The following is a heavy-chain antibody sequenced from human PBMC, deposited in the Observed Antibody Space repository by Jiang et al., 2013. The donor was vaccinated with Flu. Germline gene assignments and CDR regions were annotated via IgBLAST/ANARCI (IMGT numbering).Heavy chain of an antibody. CDR2: ISWNSGSI. Sequence: VQLVESGGGLVQPGRSLRLSCAASGFTFDDYAMHWVRQAPGKGLEWVSGISWNSGSIGYADSVKGRFTISRDNAKNSLYLQMNSLRAEDTALYYCAKDTGSGWVVASHSWYYFDYWGQGTLVTVSS. CDR3: AKDTGSGWVVASHSWYYFDY. CDR1: GFTFDDYA. J-gene: IGHJ4*02. V-gene: IGHV3-9*01. D-gene: IGHD6-19*01.